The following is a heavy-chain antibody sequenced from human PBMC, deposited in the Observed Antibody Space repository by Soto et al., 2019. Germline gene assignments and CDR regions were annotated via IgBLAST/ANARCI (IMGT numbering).Heavy chain of an antibody. Sequence: QVQLQQWGAGLLKPSETLSLTCAVYGGSFSGYYWSWIRQPPGKGLEWIGEINHSGSTNYNPSLKSRVTISVDTSKNQCSLKLSSVTAADTAVYYCASPGVFHWFDPWGQGTLVTVSS. CDR1: GGSFSGYY. CDR2: INHSGST. J-gene: IGHJ5*02. CDR3: ASPGVFHWFDP. D-gene: IGHD3-10*01. V-gene: IGHV4-34*01.